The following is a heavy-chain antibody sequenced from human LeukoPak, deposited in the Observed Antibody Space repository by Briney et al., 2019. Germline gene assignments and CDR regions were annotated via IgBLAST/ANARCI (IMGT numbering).Heavy chain of an antibody. Sequence: SETLSLTCTVSGGSIRSYYWSWIRQPPGKGLEWIAYISNTGSTNYNPSLKSRVTISEDTSQNQFSLKLTSVTAADTAVYYCARLAPAFTGYAYWLDPWGQGTLVTVSS. V-gene: IGHV4-59*08. D-gene: IGHD3-9*01. CDR2: ISNTGST. J-gene: IGHJ5*02. CDR3: ARLAPAFTGYAYWLDP. CDR1: GGSIRSYY.